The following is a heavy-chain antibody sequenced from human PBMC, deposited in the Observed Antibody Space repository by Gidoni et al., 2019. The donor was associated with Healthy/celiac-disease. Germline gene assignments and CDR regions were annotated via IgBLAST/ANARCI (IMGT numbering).Heavy chain of an antibody. CDR2: INHSGST. D-gene: IGHD5-18*01. V-gene: IGHV4-34*01. CDR1: GGSFSGYY. J-gene: IGHJ4*02. CDR3: ARGFRVTWIQLPYFDY. Sequence: QVQLQQWGAGLLKPSETLSLTCAVYGGSFSGYYWSWIRQPPGKGLEWIGEINHSGSTNYNPSLKSRVTISVDTSKNQFSLKLSSVTAADTAVYYCARGFRVTWIQLPYFDYWGQGTLVTVSS.